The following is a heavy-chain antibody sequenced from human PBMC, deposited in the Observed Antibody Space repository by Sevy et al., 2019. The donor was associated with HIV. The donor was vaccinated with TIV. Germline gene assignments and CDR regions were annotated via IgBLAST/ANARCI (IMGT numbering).Heavy chain of an antibody. D-gene: IGHD6-13*01. Sequence: GGSLRLSCAASGFTFNNYAMSWVRQAPGKGLEGKGLEWVSTISGGGGGTYYADSVRGRFTISRDNSKNTLYLQVNSLRVGDTAGYYCAKHYIHDIADGWYFDLWGRGTLVTGSS. J-gene: IGHJ2*01. CDR2: ISGGGGGT. V-gene: IGHV3-23*01. CDR3: AKHYIHDIADGWYFDL. CDR1: GFTFNNYA.